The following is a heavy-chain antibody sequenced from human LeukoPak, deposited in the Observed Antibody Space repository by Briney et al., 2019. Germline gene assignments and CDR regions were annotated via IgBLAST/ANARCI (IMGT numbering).Heavy chain of an antibody. V-gene: IGHV1-18*01. Sequence: ASVKVSCKASGYTFINYGINWVRQAPGQGLEWMGWINVYNGNTNNAQKLQGRVTMTTDTSTSTAYMELRSLRSDDTAVYYCASAGIDRWELLTHAFDIWGQGTMVTVSS. CDR3: ASAGIDRWELLTHAFDI. CDR1: GYTFINYG. J-gene: IGHJ3*02. D-gene: IGHD1-26*01. CDR2: INVYNGNT.